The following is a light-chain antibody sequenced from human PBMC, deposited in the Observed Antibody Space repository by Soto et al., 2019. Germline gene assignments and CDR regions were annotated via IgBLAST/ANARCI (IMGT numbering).Light chain of an antibody. CDR3: AVWDDSLNGPV. J-gene: IGLJ3*02. CDR1: SSNIGSNI. Sequence: QLVLTQPPSASGTPGQRVTISCSGSSSNIGSNIVNWYQQLPGTAPKLLIYSNNQRPSGVPDRFSGSKSGTSASLAISGLQSEDEADYYCAVWDDSLNGPVFGGGTKVTVL. CDR2: SNN. V-gene: IGLV1-44*01.